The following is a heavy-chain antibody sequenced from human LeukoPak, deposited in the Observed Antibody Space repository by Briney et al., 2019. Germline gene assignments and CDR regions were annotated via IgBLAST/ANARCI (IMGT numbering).Heavy chain of an antibody. Sequence: GGSLRLSCAASGFTFSSYAMHWVRQAPGKGLEWVAVISYDGSNKYYADSVKGRFTISRDNSKNTLYLQMNSLRAEDTAAYYCARAPDIVVVPAAIDYWGQGTLVTVSS. V-gene: IGHV3-30*04. CDR3: ARAPDIVVVPAAIDY. CDR2: ISYDGSNK. D-gene: IGHD2-2*01. J-gene: IGHJ4*02. CDR1: GFTFSSYA.